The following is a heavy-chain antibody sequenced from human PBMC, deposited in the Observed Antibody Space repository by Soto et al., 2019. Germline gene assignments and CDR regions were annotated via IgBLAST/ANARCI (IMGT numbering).Heavy chain of an antibody. CDR3: ARLPIPNIVVVPAANPGADYYYMDV. D-gene: IGHD2-2*01. V-gene: IGHV5-51*01. CDR2: IYPGDSDT. CDR1: GYSFTSYW. J-gene: IGHJ6*03. Sequence: PGESLKISCKGSGYSFTSYWIGWVRQMPGKGLEWMGIIYPGDSDTRYSPSFQGQVTISADKSISTAYLQWSSLKASDTAMYYCARLPIPNIVVVPAANPGADYYYMDVWGKGTTVTVSS.